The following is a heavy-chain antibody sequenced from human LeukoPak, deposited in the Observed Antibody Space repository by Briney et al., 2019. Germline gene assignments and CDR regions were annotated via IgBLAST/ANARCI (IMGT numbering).Heavy chain of an antibody. Sequence: QPGGSLRLSCAASGFTFSSYGMHRVRQAPGKGLEWVAVISYDGSNKYYADSVKGRFTISRDNSKNTLYLQMNSLRAEDTAVYYCAKDHSSGWFNFDYWGQGTLVTVSS. CDR2: ISYDGSNK. CDR3: AKDHSSGWFNFDY. CDR1: GFTFSSYG. D-gene: IGHD6-19*01. J-gene: IGHJ4*02. V-gene: IGHV3-30*18.